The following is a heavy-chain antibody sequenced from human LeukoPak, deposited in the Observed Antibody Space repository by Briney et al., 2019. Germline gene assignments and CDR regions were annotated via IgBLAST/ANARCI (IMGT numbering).Heavy chain of an antibody. CDR1: GYNFTNYW. J-gene: IGHJ4*02. V-gene: IGHV5-51*01. D-gene: IGHD3-9*01. CDR3: QKTAYDILTAPAMYYFDY. CDR2: IYPGYSDT. Sequence: GESLKISCRRSGYNFTNYWIGWVRQMPGTGLECIRIIYPGYSDTRYSPSFQGQVTISGDKSISTAYLQWGGLKASDTAFFYKQKTAYDILTAPAMYYFDYWGQGTLVTVSS.